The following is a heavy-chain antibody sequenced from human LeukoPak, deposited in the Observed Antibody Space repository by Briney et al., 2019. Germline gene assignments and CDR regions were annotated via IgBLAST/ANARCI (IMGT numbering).Heavy chain of an antibody. CDR3: ARRAGAYSHPYDY. Sequence: PGGSLRLSCAASGFTFSTFAMIWVRQPPGKGLEWVSSIFPSGGEIHYSDSVKSRFTISRDNSKNTLYLQMNSLRAEDTAVYYCARRAGAYSHPYDYWGQGTLVTVSS. V-gene: IGHV3-23*01. CDR1: GFTFSTFA. J-gene: IGHJ4*02. D-gene: IGHD4/OR15-4a*01. CDR2: IFPSGGEI.